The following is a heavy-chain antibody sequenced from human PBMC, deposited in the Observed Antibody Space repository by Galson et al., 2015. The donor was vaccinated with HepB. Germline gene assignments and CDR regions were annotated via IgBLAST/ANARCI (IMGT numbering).Heavy chain of an antibody. CDR2: TYYRSKWYN. CDR3: ARGQIAAATEMVFGAAFDI. D-gene: IGHD6-13*01. Sequence: CAISGDSVSSNSAAWNWIRQSPSRGLEWLGRTYYRSKWYNDYAVSVKSRITINPDTSKNQFALQLNSVTPEDTAVYYCARGQIAAATEMVFGAAFDIWGQGTMVTVSS. CDR1: GDSVSSNSAA. J-gene: IGHJ3*02. V-gene: IGHV6-1*01.